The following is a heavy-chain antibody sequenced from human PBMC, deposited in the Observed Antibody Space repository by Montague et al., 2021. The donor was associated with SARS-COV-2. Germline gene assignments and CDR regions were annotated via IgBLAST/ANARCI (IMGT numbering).Heavy chain of an antibody. CDR2: IYYDGSD. D-gene: IGHD3-10*01. J-gene: IGHJ4*02. Sequence: SETLSLTCTVAGDSVSRSYWNWIRQSPGKGLEWIGNIYYDGSDNXNPXLKSRLSISLDTSKNQLSLTLTSVTAADTATYYCARQITMVREPFDSWGQGTLVLVSS. CDR1: GDSVSRSY. V-gene: IGHV4-59*08. CDR3: ARQITMVREPFDS.